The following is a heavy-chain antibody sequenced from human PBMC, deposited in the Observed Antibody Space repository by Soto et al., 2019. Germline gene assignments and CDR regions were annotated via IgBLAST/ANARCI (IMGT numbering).Heavy chain of an antibody. J-gene: IGHJ4*02. D-gene: IGHD6-6*01. CDR3: AKVELDSFTLAARSLDY. CDR2: ISGSGGST. CDR1: GFPFSSYA. Sequence: PGGSLRLSCAASGFPFSSYAMSWVRQAPGKGLEWVSAISGSGGSTYYADSVKGRFTISRDNSKNTLYLQMNSLRAEDTAVYYCAKVELDSFTLAARSLDYWGQGTLVTVSS. V-gene: IGHV3-23*01.